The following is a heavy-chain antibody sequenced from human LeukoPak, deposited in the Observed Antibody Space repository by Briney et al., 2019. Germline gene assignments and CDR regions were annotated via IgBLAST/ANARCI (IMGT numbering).Heavy chain of an antibody. CDR1: GGSISSSSYY. D-gene: IGHD2-15*01. V-gene: IGHV4-39*01. CDR3: ARRGGYCSGVSCLSWFDP. CDR2: IYYSGST. J-gene: IGHJ5*02. Sequence: SETLSLTCTASGGSISSSSYYWGWIRQPPGTGLEYLGSIYYSGSTYYNPSLKSRVTISVDTSKNQFSLKLSSVTAADTAVYYCARRGGYCSGVSCLSWFDPWGQGTLVTVSS.